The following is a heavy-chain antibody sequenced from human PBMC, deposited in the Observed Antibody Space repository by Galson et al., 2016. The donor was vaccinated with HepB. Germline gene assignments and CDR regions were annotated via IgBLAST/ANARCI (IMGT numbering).Heavy chain of an antibody. CDR2: ISPGEDAA. D-gene: IGHD3-10*02. Sequence: SVKVSCKASGYTFTSYFLHWVRHTPGQGLEWMGIISPGEDAAHYSQKFRGRSTMTWDTSTTTAYMELSNLGSDDTAVYFCVREWSGGLFDYWGQGTLVSVSS. CDR3: VREWSGGLFDY. V-gene: IGHV1-46*01. J-gene: IGHJ4*02. CDR1: GYTFTSYF.